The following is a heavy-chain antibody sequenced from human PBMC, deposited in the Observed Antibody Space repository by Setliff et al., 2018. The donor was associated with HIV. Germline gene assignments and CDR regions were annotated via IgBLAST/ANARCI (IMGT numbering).Heavy chain of an antibody. J-gene: IGHJ5*02. CDR3: ARDPSLCTASPYWADNRFDP. CDR1: GFPFSTYP. D-gene: IGHD2-15*01. V-gene: IGHV3-30*03. Sequence: GGSLRLSCVASGFPFSTYPMHWIRQAPGKGLEWVALTSYDGSNKFYTDSVKGRFTISRDNSKNTLYLQMDSLRPEDTAVYYCARDPSLCTASPYWADNRFDPWGQGTLVTVSS. CDR2: TSYDGSNK.